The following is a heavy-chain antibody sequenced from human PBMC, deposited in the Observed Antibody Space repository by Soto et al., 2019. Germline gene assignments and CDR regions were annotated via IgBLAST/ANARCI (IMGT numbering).Heavy chain of an antibody. CDR3: GGKNYDSSGYFDY. J-gene: IGHJ4*02. D-gene: IGHD3-22*01. CDR1: GGSISSYY. CDR2: MYYSGST. Sequence: XGTLSLTVTVSGGSISSYYWSWIRQPPGKGLEWIGYMYYSGSTNYNPSLKSRVTISVDTSKNQFSLKLSSVTAADTAVYYCGGKNYDSSGYFDYWGQGTLVTVSS. V-gene: IGHV4-59*01.